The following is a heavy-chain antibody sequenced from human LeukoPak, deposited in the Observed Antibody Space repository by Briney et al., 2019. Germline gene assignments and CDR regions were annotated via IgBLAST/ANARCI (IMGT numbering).Heavy chain of an antibody. CDR2: MNPNSGNT. Sequence: GASVKVSCKASGYTFTSYDINWVRQATGQGLEWMGWMNPNSGNTGYAQKFQGRVTMTRNTSISTAYMEPSSLRSEDMAVYYCARRGSGSYYDWFDPWGQGTLVTVSS. CDR3: ARRGSGSYYDWFDP. CDR1: GYTFTSYD. D-gene: IGHD1-26*01. J-gene: IGHJ5*02. V-gene: IGHV1-8*01.